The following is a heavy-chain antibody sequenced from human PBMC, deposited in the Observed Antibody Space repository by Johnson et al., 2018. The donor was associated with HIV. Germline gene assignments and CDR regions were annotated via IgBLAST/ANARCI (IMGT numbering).Heavy chain of an antibody. CDR3: ATGNYYGSGSYAGYSAAFDI. CDR2: ISNSGSTI. V-gene: IGHV3-11*04. CDR1: GFTFSDYY. D-gene: IGHD3-10*01. Sequence: QVQLVESGGGLVKPGGSLRLSCAASGFTFSDYYMSWIRQAPGKGLEWVSYISNSGSTIYYTDSVKGRFTISRDNAKNSLYLQMNSLRAEDTAVYYCATGNYYGSGSYAGYSAAFDIWGQGTMVTVSS. J-gene: IGHJ3*02.